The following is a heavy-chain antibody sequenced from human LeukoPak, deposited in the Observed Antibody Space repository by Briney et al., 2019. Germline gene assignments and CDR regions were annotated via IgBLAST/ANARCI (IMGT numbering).Heavy chain of an antibody. J-gene: IGHJ4*02. Sequence: PSETLSLTCGVYGGSFSGYYWSWIRQPPGKGREWIGEINHSGSTNYNPSLKSRVTISVDTSKNQFSLKLRSVTAADTAVYYCARDGSVVVGGFDHWGQGTLVTVSS. CDR3: ARDGSVVVGGFDH. CDR1: GGSFSGYY. D-gene: IGHD2-15*01. CDR2: INHSGST. V-gene: IGHV4-34*01.